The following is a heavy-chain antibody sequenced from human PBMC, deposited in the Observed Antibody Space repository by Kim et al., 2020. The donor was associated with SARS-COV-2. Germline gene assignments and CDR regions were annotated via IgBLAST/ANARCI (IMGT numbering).Heavy chain of an antibody. CDR3: ARELGPTSLQTYYYDSSGYPFDY. CDR1: GYTFTSYG. CDR2: ISAYNGNT. J-gene: IGHJ4*02. Sequence: ASVKVSCKASGYTFTSYGISWVRQAPGQGLEWMGWISAYNGNTNYAQKLQGRVTMTTDTSTSTAYMELRSLRSDDTAVYYCARELGPTSLQTYYYDSSGYPFDYWGQGTLVTVSS. D-gene: IGHD3-22*01. V-gene: IGHV1-18*01.